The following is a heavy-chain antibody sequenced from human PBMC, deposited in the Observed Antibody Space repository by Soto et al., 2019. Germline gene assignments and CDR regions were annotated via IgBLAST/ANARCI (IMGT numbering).Heavy chain of an antibody. D-gene: IGHD3-3*01. V-gene: IGHV4-4*02. CDR2: ISHRGST. J-gene: IGHJ5*02. CDR1: GGSISSDKW. CDR3: AAIPLTSGVVSGRFDP. Sequence: QVHLQESGPGLVKPSGTLALTCAVSGGSISSDKWWTWVRQPPGKGLEWIGEISHRGSTNYSPSFKSRLSLLVDTTKTQFSLRLTSVTAADTAVYYCAAIPLTSGVVSGRFDPWGQGIMVTVSS.